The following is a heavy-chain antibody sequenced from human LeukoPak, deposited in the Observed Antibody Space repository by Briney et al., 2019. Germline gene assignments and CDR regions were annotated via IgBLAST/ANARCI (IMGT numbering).Heavy chain of an antibody. CDR1: GGSFSSYY. CDR3: ARAGYSGSDFSV. D-gene: IGHD5-12*01. CDR2: IYYSGST. J-gene: IGHJ6*04. V-gene: IGHV4-59*01. Sequence: SETLSLTCTLSGGSFSSYYWSWIRQPPGKGLEWIGYIYYSGSTNYNPSLKSRVTISVNTSKNQFSLKLSSVTATDTAVYYCARAGYSGSDFSVWGKGSTVTVSS.